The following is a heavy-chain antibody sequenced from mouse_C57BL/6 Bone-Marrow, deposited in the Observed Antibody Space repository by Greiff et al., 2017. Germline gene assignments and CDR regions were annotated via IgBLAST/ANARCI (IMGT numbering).Heavy chain of an antibody. V-gene: IGHV14-2*01. CDR3: ARILGVKLDWYFEV. J-gene: IGHJ1*03. CDR1: GFNIKDYY. Sequence: VQLQQSGAELVKPGASVKLSCTASGFNIKDYYMHWVKQRTEQGLEWIGRLDPEDGETKYAPTFQGKATITADTSSTTAYLQLSSLTSEDTAVYYGARILGVKLDWYFEVWGTGTTVTVAS. CDR2: LDPEDGET. D-gene: IGHD4-1*01.